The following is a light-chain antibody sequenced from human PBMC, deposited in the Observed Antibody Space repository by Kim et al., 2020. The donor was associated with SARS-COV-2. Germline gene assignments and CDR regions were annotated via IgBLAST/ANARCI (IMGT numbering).Light chain of an antibody. CDR1: QSINNW. Sequence: ATVGDRVTITCRASQSINNWLAWYQQKPGKAPQLLIYEASSLESGVPSRFSGSGSGTEFTLTLSSLQPDDFATYYCQQYNSYSVTFGGGTKVDIK. J-gene: IGKJ4*01. V-gene: IGKV1-5*03. CDR3: QQYNSYSVT. CDR2: EAS.